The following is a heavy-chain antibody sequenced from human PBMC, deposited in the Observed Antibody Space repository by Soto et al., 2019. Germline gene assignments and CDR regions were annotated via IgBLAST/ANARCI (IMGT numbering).Heavy chain of an antibody. CDR2: IIPIYGTT. V-gene: IGHV1-69*01. Sequence: QVRLVQSGAEVKKPGSSMQVSCQASGGTLGRYAINWVRQAPGQGLEWMAGIIPIYGTTNYAQKFQGRVTITADESTSTAYMEVSSLRSEDTAVYFCARSGYSYGLALRYFGMDVWGQGTTVTVSS. J-gene: IGHJ6*02. D-gene: IGHD5-18*01. CDR1: GGTLGRYA. CDR3: ARSGYSYGLALRYFGMDV.